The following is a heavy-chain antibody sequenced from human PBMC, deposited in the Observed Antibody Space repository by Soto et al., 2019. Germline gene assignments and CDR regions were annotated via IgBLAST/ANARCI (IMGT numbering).Heavy chain of an antibody. Sequence: PGGSLRLSCAASGFTVSSNYMSWVRQAPGKGLEWVSAISGSGGSTYYADSVKGRFTISRDNSKNTLYLQMNSLRAEDTAVYYCARLRATDSSGTYYFDYWGQGTQVTV. J-gene: IGHJ4*02. D-gene: IGHD3-22*01. CDR1: GFTVSSNY. CDR2: ISGSGGST. CDR3: ARLRATDSSGTYYFDY. V-gene: IGHV3-23*01.